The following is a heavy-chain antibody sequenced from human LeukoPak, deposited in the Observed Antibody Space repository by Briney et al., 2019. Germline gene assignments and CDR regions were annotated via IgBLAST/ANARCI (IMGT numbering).Heavy chain of an antibody. J-gene: IGHJ5*02. D-gene: IGHD1-14*01. V-gene: IGHV4-34*01. CDR1: GGSFSGYY. Sequence: PSETLSLTCVVYGGSFSGYYWSWIRQPPGKGLEWIGEINHSGSTNYNPSLKSRVTTSVDTSKNQLSLELTSVTAADTAVYYCAGGRTSNWFDPWGQGTLVTVSS. CDR3: AGGRTSNWFDP. CDR2: INHSGST.